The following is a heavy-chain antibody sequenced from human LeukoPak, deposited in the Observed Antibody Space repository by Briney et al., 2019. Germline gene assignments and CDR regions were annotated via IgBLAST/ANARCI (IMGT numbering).Heavy chain of an antibody. Sequence: GESLKISCKTSGYNFITYWIGWVRQMPGKGLEWMGVIYPGDSNIRYSPSFQGQVSISADKSISTAYLHWSSLKASDTAMYYCARHYQVAGTAPVTWFDPWGQGTLVTVSS. CDR1: GYNFITYW. CDR3: ARHYQVAGTAPVTWFDP. CDR2: IYPGDSNI. D-gene: IGHD6-19*01. J-gene: IGHJ5*02. V-gene: IGHV5-51*01.